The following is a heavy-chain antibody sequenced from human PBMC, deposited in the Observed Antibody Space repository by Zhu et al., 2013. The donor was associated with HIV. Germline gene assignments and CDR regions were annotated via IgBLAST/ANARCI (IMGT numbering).Heavy chain of an antibody. D-gene: IGHD2-2*01. CDR1: GYTFESYG. CDR3: ARDLVVVLPTAEKDNANEPFDI. J-gene: IGHJ3*02. V-gene: IGHV1-18*01. Sequence: QVHLVQSGAEVKKPGASVKVSCKTSGYTFESYGISWLRQAPGQGPEWMGWISGYNGDTIYAQRLQGRVTMTTDTSTNTAYMEMRSLRSDDTAVYYCARDLVVVLPTAEKDNANEPFDIWGQGTMVTVSS. CDR2: ISGYNGDT.